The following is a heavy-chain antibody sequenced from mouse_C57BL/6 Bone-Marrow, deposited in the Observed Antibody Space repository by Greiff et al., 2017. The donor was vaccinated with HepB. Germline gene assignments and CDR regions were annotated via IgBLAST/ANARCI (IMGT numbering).Heavy chain of an antibody. V-gene: IGHV1-55*01. CDR3: ARPGLFAY. CDR2: IYPGSGST. D-gene: IGHD3-1*01. CDR1: GYTFTSYW. Sequence: QVQLQQPGTELVKPGASVKLSCKASGYTFTSYWMHWVKQRPGQGLEWIGDIYPGSGSTNYNEKFKSKATLTVDTSSSTAYMQLSSLTSEDSAVYYCARPGLFAYWGQGTLVTVSA. J-gene: IGHJ3*01.